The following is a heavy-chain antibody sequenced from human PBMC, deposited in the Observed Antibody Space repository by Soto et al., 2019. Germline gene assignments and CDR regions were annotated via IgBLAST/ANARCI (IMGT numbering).Heavy chain of an antibody. D-gene: IGHD2-15*01. V-gene: IGHV3-15*07. J-gene: IGHJ6*02. CDR3: TPGSVEGV. Sequence: EVQLVESGGGFIYPGGSLRLSCAASGLTISNAWMNWVRQAPGKGLVWVGRIKTNTEGGTTDYAAAGKGRFTVSRDDSKTTLYLQMTSLKTDDTAVYYCTPGSVEGVWGQGTTVTVSS. CDR2: IKTNTEGGTT. CDR1: GLTISNAW.